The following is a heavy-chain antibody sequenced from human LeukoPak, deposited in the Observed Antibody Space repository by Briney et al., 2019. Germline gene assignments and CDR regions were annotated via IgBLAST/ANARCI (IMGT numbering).Heavy chain of an antibody. CDR1: GGSISSYY. J-gene: IGHJ3*02. CDR3: ARGYYDYVWGSYPRAFDI. CDR2: IYYSGST. V-gene: IGHV4-59*08. D-gene: IGHD3-16*02. Sequence: KSSETLSLTCTVSGGSISSYYWSWIRQPPGQGLEWIWYIYYSGSTNYNPSLKSRVTISIDTSQNQFSLKLSSVTAADTDVYYCARGYYDYVWGSYPRAFDIWGQGTMVTVSS.